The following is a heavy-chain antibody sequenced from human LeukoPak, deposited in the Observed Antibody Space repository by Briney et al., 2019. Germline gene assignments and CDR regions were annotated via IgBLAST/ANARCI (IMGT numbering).Heavy chain of an antibody. CDR1: GGSISSYY. Sequence: ETLSLTCTVSGGSISSYYWSWIRQPPGKGLEWIGEIYHSGSTNYNPSLKSRVTISVDKSKNQFSLKLTSVTAADTAVYYCATKGYCSSSSCYSAFDYWGQGTLVTVSS. D-gene: IGHD2-15*01. J-gene: IGHJ4*02. V-gene: IGHV4-59*12. CDR3: ATKGYCSSSSCYSAFDY. CDR2: IYHSGST.